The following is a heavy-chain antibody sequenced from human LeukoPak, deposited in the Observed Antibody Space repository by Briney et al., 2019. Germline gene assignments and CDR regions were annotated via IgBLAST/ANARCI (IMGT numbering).Heavy chain of an antibody. D-gene: IGHD3-22*01. CDR2: INGDGSRT. CDR3: ARGSTYYDSSGQVPFDY. Sequence: GGSLRLSCAASGFSFRKYWMHWVRQVPGKGLVWISRINGDGSRTDFADSVKGRFTISRDNGKNTLYLQMNSLRAEDTAVYYCARGSTYYDSSGQVPFDYWGQGTLVTVSS. CDR1: GFSFRKYW. J-gene: IGHJ4*02. V-gene: IGHV3-74*01.